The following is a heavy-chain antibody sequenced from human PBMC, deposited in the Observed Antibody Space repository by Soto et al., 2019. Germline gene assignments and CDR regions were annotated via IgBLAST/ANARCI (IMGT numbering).Heavy chain of an antibody. J-gene: IGHJ4*02. Sequence: PGGSLRLSCSASGFTFSSYAMHWVRQAPGKGLEYVSAISSNGGSTYYADSVKGRFTISRDNSKNTLYLQMSSLRAEDTAVYYCVKRLLAANGIAAAGTEGSFDYWGQGTLVTVSS. D-gene: IGHD6-13*01. CDR3: VKRLLAANGIAAAGTEGSFDY. CDR2: ISSNGGST. CDR1: GFTFSSYA. V-gene: IGHV3-64D*08.